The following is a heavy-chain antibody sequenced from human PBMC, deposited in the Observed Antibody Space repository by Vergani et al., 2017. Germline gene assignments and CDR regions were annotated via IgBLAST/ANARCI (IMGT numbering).Heavy chain of an antibody. V-gene: IGHV4-39*07. D-gene: IGHD2-15*01. Sequence: QVQLQESGPGLVKPSETLSLTCTVSGGSISSSSYYWGWIRQPPGKGLEWIGSIYYSGSTYYNPSLKSRVTISVDTSKNQFSLKLSSVTAADTAVYYCARCGFFRFDPWGQGTLVTVSS. CDR1: GGSISSSSYY. CDR3: ARCGFFRFDP. J-gene: IGHJ5*02. CDR2: IYYSGST.